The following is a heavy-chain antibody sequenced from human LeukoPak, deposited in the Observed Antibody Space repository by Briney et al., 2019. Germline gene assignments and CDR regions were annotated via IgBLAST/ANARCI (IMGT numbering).Heavy chain of an antibody. V-gene: IGHV1-2*02. CDR2: INPNRGGT. J-gene: IGHJ4*02. CDR3: ARNSIVGATDGDY. CDR1: GYTFTGYY. Sequence: ASVKVSCKASGYTFTGYYMHWVRQAPGQRLEWMRWINPNRGGTNYAQKFQGRVTMTRDTSISTAYMELSRLRSDDTAGYYCARNSIVGATDGDYWGQGTLVTVSS. D-gene: IGHD1-26*01.